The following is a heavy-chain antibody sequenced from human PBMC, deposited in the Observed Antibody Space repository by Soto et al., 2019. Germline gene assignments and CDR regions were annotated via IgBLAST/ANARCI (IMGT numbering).Heavy chain of an antibody. CDR2: IWYDGSNK. CDR1: GFTFSSYG. J-gene: IGHJ4*02. D-gene: IGHD5-12*01. V-gene: IGHV3-33*01. Sequence: GGSLRLSCAASGFTFSSYGMHWVRQAPGKGLEWVAVIWYDGSNKYYADSVKGRFTISRDNSKNTLYLQMNSLRAEDTAVYYCAREVEGGYDVYYFDYWGQGTLVTVSS. CDR3: AREVEGGYDVYYFDY.